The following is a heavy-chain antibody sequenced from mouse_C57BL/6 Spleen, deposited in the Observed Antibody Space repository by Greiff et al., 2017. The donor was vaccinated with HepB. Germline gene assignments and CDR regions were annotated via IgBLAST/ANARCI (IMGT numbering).Heavy chain of an antibody. V-gene: IGHV5-6*01. CDR2: ISSGGSYT. Sequence: EVQRVESGGDLVKPGGSLKLSCAASGFTFSSYGMSWVRQTPDKRLEWVATISSGGSYTYYPDSVKGRFTISRDNAKNTLYLQMSSLKSEDTAMYYCARERDYGSSLDYWGQGTTLTVSS. CDR1: GFTFSSYG. D-gene: IGHD1-1*01. CDR3: ARERDYGSSLDY. J-gene: IGHJ2*01.